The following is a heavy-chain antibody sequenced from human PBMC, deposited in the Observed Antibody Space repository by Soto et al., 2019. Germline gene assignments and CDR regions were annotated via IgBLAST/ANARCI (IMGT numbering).Heavy chain of an antibody. Sequence: QVQLQESGPGLVKPSQTLSLTCTVSGGSISSGDYYWSWIRQPPGKGLEWIGYIYYSGSTYYNPSLKSRVTISVDTSKNQFSRKLSSVTAADTAVYYCARDGRAYYDFWSGRKDYYYGMDVWGQGTTVTVSS. CDR2: IYYSGST. CDR1: GGSISSGDYY. D-gene: IGHD3-3*01. CDR3: ARDGRAYYDFWSGRKDYYYGMDV. J-gene: IGHJ6*02. V-gene: IGHV4-30-4*01.